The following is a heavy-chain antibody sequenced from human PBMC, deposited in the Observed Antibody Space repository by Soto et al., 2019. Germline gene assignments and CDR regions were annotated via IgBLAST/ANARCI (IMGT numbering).Heavy chain of an antibody. CDR1: GGSIGSSNSY. D-gene: IGHD5-18*01. V-gene: IGHV4-39*01. CDR2: IYYSGNT. CDR3: ARRQLSDRVTFDI. Sequence: SETLSLTCTVSGGSIGSSNSYWGWIRQPPGKGLEWIGTIYYSGNTYYKPSLKSRVTISVDTPKNQLSLKLGSVTAADTAVYYCARRQLSDRVTFDIWGQGTMVTVSS. J-gene: IGHJ3*02.